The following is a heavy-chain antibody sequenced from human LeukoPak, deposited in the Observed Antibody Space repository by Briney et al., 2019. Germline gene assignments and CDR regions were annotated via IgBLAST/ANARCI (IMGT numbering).Heavy chain of an antibody. J-gene: IGHJ3*02. CDR3: ARVNRYYYDSSGYSDAFDI. CDR2: IYYSGST. Sequence: SETLSLTCAVYGGSFSGYYWSWIRQPPGKGLEWIGYIYYSGSTYYNPSLKSRVTISVDTSKNQFSLKLSSVTAADTAVYYCARVNRYYYDSSGYSDAFDIWGQGTMVTVSS. CDR1: GGSFSGYY. D-gene: IGHD3-22*01. V-gene: IGHV4-30-4*01.